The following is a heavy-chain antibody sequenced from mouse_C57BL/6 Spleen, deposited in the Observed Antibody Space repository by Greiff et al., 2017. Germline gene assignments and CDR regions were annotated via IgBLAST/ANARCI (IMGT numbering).Heavy chain of an antibody. D-gene: IGHD3-3*01. V-gene: IGHV1-15*01. CDR1: GYTFTDYE. CDR2: IDPETGGT. J-gene: IGHJ2*01. Sequence: VQLVESGAELVRPGASVTLSCKASGYTFTDYEMHWVKQTPVHGLEWIGAIDPETGGTAYNQKFKGKAILTADKSSSTAYMELRSLTSEDSAVYYCTIRGFDYWGQGTTLTVSS. CDR3: TIRGFDY.